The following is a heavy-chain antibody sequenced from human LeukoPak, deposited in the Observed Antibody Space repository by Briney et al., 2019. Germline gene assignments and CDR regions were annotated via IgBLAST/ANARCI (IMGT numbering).Heavy chain of an antibody. CDR2: MNPNSCNT. D-gene: IGHD6-13*01. CDR3: ASCIAAGGTAVGY. CDR1: GYTFTSYD. V-gene: IGHV1-8*01. J-gene: IGHJ4*02. Sequence: ASVKVSCKASGYTFTSYDINWVRQASGQGLEWMGWMNPNSCNTGSAQKFQGRVTMTRNTSMSTAYMELSSLNSEDTAVYFCASCIAAGGTAVGYWGQGTLVTVSS.